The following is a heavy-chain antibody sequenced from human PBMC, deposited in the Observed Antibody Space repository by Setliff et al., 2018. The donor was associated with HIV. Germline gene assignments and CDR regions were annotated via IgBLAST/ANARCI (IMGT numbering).Heavy chain of an antibody. CDR1: GYTFTSYG. J-gene: IGHJ3*02. V-gene: IGHV1-18*01. D-gene: IGHD2-8*01. CDR2: ISAYNGNT. CDR3: ATKVYCTNGVCLDAFDI. Sequence: ASVKVSCKASGYTFTSYGISWVRQAPGQGLEWMGWISAYNGNTNYAQKLQGRVTMTTDTSTSTAYMELSRLRSDDTAVYYCATKVYCTNGVCLDAFDIWGQGTMVTVSS.